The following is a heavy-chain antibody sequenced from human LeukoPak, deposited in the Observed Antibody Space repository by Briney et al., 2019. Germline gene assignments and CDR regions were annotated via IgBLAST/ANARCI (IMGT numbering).Heavy chain of an antibody. Sequence: GASVKVSCKASGYTFTSYAMHWVRQAPGQRLEWMGWINAGNGNTKYSQEFQGRVTITRDTSASTAYMELSSLRSEDMAVYYCARGALELRLYYYYYYMDVWGKGTTVTVSS. V-gene: IGHV1-3*03. J-gene: IGHJ6*03. CDR2: INAGNGNT. CDR3: ARGALELRLYYYYYYMDV. CDR1: GYTFTSYA. D-gene: IGHD5-12*01.